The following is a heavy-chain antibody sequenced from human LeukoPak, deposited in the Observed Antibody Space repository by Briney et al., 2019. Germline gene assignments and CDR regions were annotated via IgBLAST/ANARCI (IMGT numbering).Heavy chain of an antibody. CDR1: GFTFSNAW. CDR3: TTYCSGASCFFFDN. CDR2: IKGKTDGETT. D-gene: IGHD2-15*01. V-gene: IGHV3-15*01. J-gene: IGHJ4*02. Sequence: GGSLRPSCAASGFTFSNAWMSWVRQAPGKGLEWVGRIKGKTDGETTDYAAPVKGRFAISRDDSKNTVYLQMNSLKTEDTAVYYCTTYCSGASCFFFDNWGQGTLVTVSS.